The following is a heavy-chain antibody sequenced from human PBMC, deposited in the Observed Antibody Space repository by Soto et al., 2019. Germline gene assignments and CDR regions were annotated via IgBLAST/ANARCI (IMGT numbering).Heavy chain of an antibody. V-gene: IGHV1-8*01. CDR1: GYTFTSYD. CDR3: ARLRMTTVTTWSYYMDV. D-gene: IGHD4-17*01. CDR2: MNPNSGNT. J-gene: IGHJ6*03. Sequence: ASVKVSCKASGYTFTSYDINWVRQATGQGLEWMGWMNPNSGNTGYAQKFQGRVTMTRNTSISTAYMELSSLRSEDTAVYYCARLRMTTVTTWSYYMDVWGKGTTVTVAS.